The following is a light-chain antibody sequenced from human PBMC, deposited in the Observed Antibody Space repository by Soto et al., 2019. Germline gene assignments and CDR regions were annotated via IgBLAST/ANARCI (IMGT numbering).Light chain of an antibody. V-gene: IGKV3-20*01. J-gene: IGKJ1*01. CDR2: GAS. CDR3: QQYGSSLWT. Sequence: EIVLTQSPGTLSLSPGERATLSCRASQSVSSSYLAWYQQKPCQAPRLLIYGASSRATGIPDRFSGSGSGTDFTLTISRLEPEDFAVYYCQQYGSSLWTVGQGTKVEIK. CDR1: QSVSSSY.